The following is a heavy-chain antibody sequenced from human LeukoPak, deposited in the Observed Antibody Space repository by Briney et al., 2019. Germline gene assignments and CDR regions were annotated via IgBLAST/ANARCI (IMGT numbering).Heavy chain of an antibody. CDR3: ARGASDIVLMVYAIDGLDY. Sequence: GGSLRLSCAASGFTFSSYSMNWVRQAPGKGLEWVSSISSSSGYIYYADSVKGRFTISRDNAKNSLYLQMNSLRAEDTAVYYCARGASDIVLMVYAIDGLDYWGQGTLVTVSS. CDR1: GFTFSSYS. V-gene: IGHV3-21*01. CDR2: ISSSSGYI. D-gene: IGHD2-8*01. J-gene: IGHJ4*02.